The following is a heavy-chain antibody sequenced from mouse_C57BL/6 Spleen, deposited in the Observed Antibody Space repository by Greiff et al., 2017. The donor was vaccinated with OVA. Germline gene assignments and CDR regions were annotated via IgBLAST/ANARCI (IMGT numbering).Heavy chain of an antibody. CDR1: GYAFSSYW. D-gene: IGHD3-3*01. V-gene: IGHV1-80*01. CDR2: IYPGDGDT. Sequence: QVQLQQSGAELVKPGASVKISCKASGYAFSSYWMHWVKQRPGQGLEWIGQIYPGDGDTNYNGKFKGKATLTADKYSSTAYMQLSSLTSEDSAVYFCARWRDGDALDYWGQGTSVTVSS. CDR3: ARWRDGDALDY. J-gene: IGHJ4*01.